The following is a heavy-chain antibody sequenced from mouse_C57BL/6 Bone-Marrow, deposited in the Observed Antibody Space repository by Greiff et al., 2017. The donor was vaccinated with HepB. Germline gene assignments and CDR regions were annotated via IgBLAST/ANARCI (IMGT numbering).Heavy chain of an antibody. CDR2: ISYDGSN. CDR3: ARRNFVTTVVHYFDY. CDR1: GYSITSGYY. D-gene: IGHD1-1*01. V-gene: IGHV3-6*01. Sequence: EVKVEESGPGLVKPSQSLSLTCSVTGYSITSGYYWNWIRQFPGNKLEWMGYISYDGSNNYNPSLKNRISITRDTSKNQFFLKLNSVTTEDTATYYCARRNFVTTVVHYFDYWGQGTTLTVSS. J-gene: IGHJ2*01.